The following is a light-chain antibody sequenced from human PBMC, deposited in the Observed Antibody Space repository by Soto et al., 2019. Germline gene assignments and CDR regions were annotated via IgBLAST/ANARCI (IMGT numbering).Light chain of an antibody. V-gene: IGLV2-14*01. CDR2: EVS. J-gene: IGLJ3*02. Sequence: QSVLTQPASVSGSPGQSITSSCTGTSSDVGGYNYVSWYQQHPGKAPKLMIYEVSNRPSGVSNRFSGSKSGNTASLTISGLQAEDEADYYCSSYTSINTRVFGGGTKLTVL. CDR3: SSYTSINTRV. CDR1: SSDVGGYNY.